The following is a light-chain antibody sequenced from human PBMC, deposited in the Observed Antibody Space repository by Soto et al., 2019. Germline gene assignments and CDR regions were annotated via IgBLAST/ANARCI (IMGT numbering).Light chain of an antibody. Sequence: HSALTQPPSVSGSPGHSVTISCTGTSSDVGSYNRVSWYQQSPGTTPKLIIYGVSNRPSGVPDRFSGSKSGNTASLTISGLQAEDEADYYCDSYTTSGTWVFGGGTKLTVL. CDR3: DSYTTSGTWV. J-gene: IGLJ3*02. V-gene: IGLV2-18*02. CDR2: GVS. CDR1: SSDVGSYNR.